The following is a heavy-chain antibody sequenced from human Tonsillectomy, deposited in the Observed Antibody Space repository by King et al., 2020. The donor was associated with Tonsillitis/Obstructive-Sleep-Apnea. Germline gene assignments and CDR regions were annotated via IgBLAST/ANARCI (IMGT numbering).Heavy chain of an antibody. D-gene: IGHD3-3*01. J-gene: IGHJ6*03. CDR3: ARGSNYDFWSDYPPPGKYYYYYMDV. CDR1: GYTFTSYY. Sequence: VQLVESGAEVKKPGASVRVSCTASGYTFTSYYMHWVRQAPGQGLEWMGIINPSGGSTTYAQKFHGRVTMTRDTSTSTVYMDLSSLRSEDTAVYYCARGSNYDFWSDYPPPGKYYYYYMDVWGKGTTVTVSS. V-gene: IGHV1-46*01. CDR2: INPSGGST.